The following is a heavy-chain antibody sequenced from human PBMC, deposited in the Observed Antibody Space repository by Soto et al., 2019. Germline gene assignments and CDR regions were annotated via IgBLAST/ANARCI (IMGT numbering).Heavy chain of an antibody. Sequence: PSETLSLTCTVSGGSISSGDYYWSWIRQPPGKGLEWIGYIYYSGSTYYNPSLKSRVTISVDTSKNQFSLKLSSVTAADTAVYYCARDTRYYDFWSGYVAPPDVANYYYYYYGMDVWGQGTTVTVSS. CDR2: IYYSGST. V-gene: IGHV4-30-4*02. J-gene: IGHJ6*02. CDR3: ARDTRYYDFWSGYVAPPDVANYYYYYYGMDV. D-gene: IGHD3-3*01. CDR1: GGSISSGDYY.